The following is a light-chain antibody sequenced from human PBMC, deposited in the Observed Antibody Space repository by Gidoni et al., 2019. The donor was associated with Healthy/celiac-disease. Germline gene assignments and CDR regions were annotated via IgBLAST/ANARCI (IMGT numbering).Light chain of an antibody. CDR1: QSISSW. Sequence: DIQMTQSPSTLSASVGDRVTITFWASQSISSWLAWYQQKPGKAPKLLIYKASSLESGFPSRCSGSGSGTEFTLTISSLQPDDFATYYCQQYKSYSQTFGQGTKVEIK. CDR2: KAS. V-gene: IGKV1-5*03. CDR3: QQYKSYSQT. J-gene: IGKJ1*01.